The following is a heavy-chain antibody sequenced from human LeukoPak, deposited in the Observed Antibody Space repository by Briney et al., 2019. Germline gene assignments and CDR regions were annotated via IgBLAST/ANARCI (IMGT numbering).Heavy chain of an antibody. J-gene: IGHJ4*02. CDR3: ARDNRVWFGESQAYYFDY. D-gene: IGHD3-10*01. CDR2: IYTSGST. V-gene: IGHV4-4*07. Sequence: SETLSLTCTVSGGSISSYYWSWIRQPAGKGLEWIGRIYTSGSTNYNPSPKSRVTMSVDTSKNQFSLKLSSVTAADTAVYYCARDNRVWFGESQAYYFDYWGQGTLVTVSS. CDR1: GGSISSYY.